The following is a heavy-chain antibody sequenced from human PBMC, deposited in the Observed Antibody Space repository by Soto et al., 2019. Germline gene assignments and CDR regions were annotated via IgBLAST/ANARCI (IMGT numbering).Heavy chain of an antibody. CDR2: IYYRGST. Sequence: QVQLQESGPGLVKPSQTLSLTCTVSGGSISSGDYYWSWIRQPPGKGLEWIGYIYYRGSTYYNPSLKSRLTISLXTSKNQFSLKLSSVTAADTAVYYCARGPTYYDILTGLFFDYWGQGSLVTVSS. J-gene: IGHJ4*02. D-gene: IGHD3-9*01. CDR1: GGSISSGDYY. V-gene: IGHV4-30-4*01. CDR3: ARGPTYYDILTGLFFDY.